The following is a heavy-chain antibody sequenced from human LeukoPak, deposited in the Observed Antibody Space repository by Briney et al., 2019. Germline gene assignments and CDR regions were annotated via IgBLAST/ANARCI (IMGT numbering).Heavy chain of an antibody. V-gene: IGHV3-53*01. D-gene: IGHD2-15*01. Sequence: GGSLRLSCAASGFTISSNYMNWVRQAPGKGLDWVSVISDGGSTYYADSVRGRFTISRDNSKNTLFLQMNSPRVEDTAVYYCAKDQLNRFCSGGSCSITHDYWGQGTLVTVSS. CDR3: AKDQLNRFCSGGSCSITHDY. J-gene: IGHJ4*02. CDR2: ISDGGST. CDR1: GFTISSNY.